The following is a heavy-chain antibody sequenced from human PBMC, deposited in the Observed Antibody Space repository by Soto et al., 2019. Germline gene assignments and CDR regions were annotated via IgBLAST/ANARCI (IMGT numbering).Heavy chain of an antibody. Sequence: ASVKVSCKASGYTFTSYYIHWVRQAPGQGLEWMGIINPSGGSTSYAQKFQGRVTMTRDRSTSIVYMEVSGLRSEDTAVYYCARDQEPSTLYYDYYYMDVWGKGTTVTVSS. CDR3: ARDQEPSTLYYDYYYMDV. CDR1: GYTFTSYY. CDR2: INPSGGST. J-gene: IGHJ6*03. V-gene: IGHV1-46*03.